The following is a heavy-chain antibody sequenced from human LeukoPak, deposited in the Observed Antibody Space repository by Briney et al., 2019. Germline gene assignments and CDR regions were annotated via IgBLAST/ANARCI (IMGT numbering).Heavy chain of an antibody. J-gene: IGHJ6*02. Sequence: GGSLRLSCAASGFTLSGYWMHWVRQAPGEGLVWVSRIDPDGITTNYADSVKGRFTASRDNARNTLYLQMNSLTAEDTALYYCTRVQAGRSGLMDVWGRGTTVTVSS. V-gene: IGHV3-74*01. CDR2: IDPDGITT. D-gene: IGHD2-8*02. CDR1: GFTLSGYW. CDR3: TRVQAGRSGLMDV.